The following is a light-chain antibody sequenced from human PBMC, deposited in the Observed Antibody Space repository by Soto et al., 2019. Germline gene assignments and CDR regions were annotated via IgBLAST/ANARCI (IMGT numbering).Light chain of an antibody. CDR3: TSYAGSNTYV. CDR1: SSDIGSYDF. V-gene: IGLV2-8*01. CDR2: EVV. J-gene: IGLJ1*01. Sequence: QSVLTQPPSASGSPGQSVTISCTGTSSDIGSYDFVSWYQHHPGKAPRLIIYEVVQRPSGVPDRFSGSKSGNTASLTVSGLQAADEADYFCTSYAGSNTYVFGTGTKLTVL.